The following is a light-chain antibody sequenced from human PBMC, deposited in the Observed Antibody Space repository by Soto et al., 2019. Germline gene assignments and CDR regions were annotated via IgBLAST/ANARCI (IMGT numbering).Light chain of an antibody. V-gene: IGLV4-69*01. Sequence: QLALTQSPSASASLGASVKLTCTLSSGHSNYAIAWHQQQPEKGPRYLMKLNSDGSHYKGDGIPDRFSGSSSGAERYLTISSLQSEDEADYYCQTWGTGFRVFGGGTKLTVL. CDR2: LNSDGSH. J-gene: IGLJ3*02. CDR3: QTWGTGFRV. CDR1: SGHSNYA.